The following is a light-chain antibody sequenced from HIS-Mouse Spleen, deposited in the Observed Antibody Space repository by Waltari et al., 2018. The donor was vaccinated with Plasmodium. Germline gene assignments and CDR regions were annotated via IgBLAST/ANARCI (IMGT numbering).Light chain of an antibody. Sequence: DIVMTQSPATLSVSPGERANLSCRASQSVSSNLAWYQQKPGQAPRLLIYGASTRATGIPARFSGSGSGTEFTLTISSMQSEDFAVYYCQQYNNWPPTFGQGTKVEIK. J-gene: IGKJ1*01. CDR3: QQYNNWPPT. CDR1: QSVSSN. CDR2: GAS. V-gene: IGKV3-15*01.